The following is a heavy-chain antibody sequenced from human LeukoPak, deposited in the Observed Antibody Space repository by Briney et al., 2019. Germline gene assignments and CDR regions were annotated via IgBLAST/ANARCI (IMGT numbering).Heavy chain of an antibody. CDR1: GFTFSTYS. CDR2: ISDSSAM. CDR3: ARDGGYSGYDADR. Sequence: GGSLRLSCAASGFTFSTYSMKWVRQAPGKGLEWVSYISDSSAMYYADSVRGRFTISRENDKNSLFLQMNSLRAEDTAAYYCARDGGYSGYDADRWGQGTLVTVSS. V-gene: IGHV3-48*01. J-gene: IGHJ5*02. D-gene: IGHD5-12*01.